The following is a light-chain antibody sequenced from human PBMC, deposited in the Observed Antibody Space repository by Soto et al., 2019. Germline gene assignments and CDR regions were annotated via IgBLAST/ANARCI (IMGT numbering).Light chain of an antibody. CDR3: QQYNNWPLT. V-gene: IGKV3-15*01. Sequence: EIVMTQSPATLSVSPGERATLSCRASQSVSSNLAWYQQQPGQAPRLLIYGASTRATGFPARFSGSVSGTEFTLTISSLQSEDFAVYCCQQYNNWPLTFGGGTKVEIK. J-gene: IGKJ4*01. CDR2: GAS. CDR1: QSVSSN.